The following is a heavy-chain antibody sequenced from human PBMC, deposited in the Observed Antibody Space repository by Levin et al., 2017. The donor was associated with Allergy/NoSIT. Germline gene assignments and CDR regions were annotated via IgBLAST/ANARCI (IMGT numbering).Heavy chain of an antibody. CDR1: GFTFSSYG. J-gene: IGHJ5*02. CDR2: IWYDGSNK. Sequence: GGSLRLSCAASGFTFSSYGMHWVRQAPGKGLEWVAVIWYDGSNKYYADSVKGRFTISRDNSKNTLYLQMNSLRAEDTAVYYCARDRNDILTGYYLNWFDPWGQGTLVTVSS. V-gene: IGHV3-33*01. D-gene: IGHD3-9*01. CDR3: ARDRNDILTGYYLNWFDP.